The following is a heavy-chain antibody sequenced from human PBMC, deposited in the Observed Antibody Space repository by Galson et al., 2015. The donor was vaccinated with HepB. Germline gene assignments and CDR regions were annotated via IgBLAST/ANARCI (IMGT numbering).Heavy chain of an antibody. J-gene: IGHJ6*02. CDR1: GGSISSYY. D-gene: IGHD1-26*01. CDR2: IYDNGNT. Sequence: ETLSLTCTVSGGSISSYYWSWIRQPPGKGLEWIGYIYDNGNTNYNPSLKSRVTISLDMSKNQFSLKLSSVAAADTAVYYCARSYNYYFYGMDVWGQGTTVTVSS. V-gene: IGHV4-59*01. CDR3: ARSYNYYFYGMDV.